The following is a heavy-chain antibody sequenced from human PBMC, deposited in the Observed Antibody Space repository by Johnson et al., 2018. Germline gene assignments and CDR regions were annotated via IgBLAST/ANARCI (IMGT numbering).Heavy chain of an antibody. CDR1: GGTFSSYA. CDR2: IIPIFGTA. J-gene: IGHJ3*02. D-gene: IGHD3-22*01. V-gene: IGHV1-69*06. Sequence: QVQLVESGAEVKKPGSSVKVSCKASGGTFSSYAISWVRQAPGQGLEWMGGIIPIFGTANYAQKFQGRVMITADKSTSTAYMEVSSLRSEDTAVYYCAERHGPLIGEDAFDIWGQGTMVTVSS. CDR3: AERHGPLIGEDAFDI.